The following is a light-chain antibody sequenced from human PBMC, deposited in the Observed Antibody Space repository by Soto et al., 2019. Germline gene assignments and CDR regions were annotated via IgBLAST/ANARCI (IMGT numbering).Light chain of an antibody. Sequence: EIVMTQSPATLSVSPGERATLSCRASQNISSNLAWYQQKPGQAPRVLIDGESTRATGIPARFSGSGSGTEFTLTISSLQSEDFAVYYCQQYNNWLWTFGQGTKVEIK. CDR3: QQYNNWLWT. CDR1: QNISSN. CDR2: GES. J-gene: IGKJ1*01. V-gene: IGKV3-15*01.